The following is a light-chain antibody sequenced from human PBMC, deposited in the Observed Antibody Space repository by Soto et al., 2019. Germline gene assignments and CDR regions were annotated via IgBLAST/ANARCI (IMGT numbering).Light chain of an antibody. CDR1: LNISSAF. Sequence: EIVLTQSPGTLSLSPGERATLSCRASLNISSAFLAWYQHKPGQAPRLLISGASSRATGIPDRFSGSGSGTDFTLTIRRLEPEDFAVDYCQQYVSSPRTFGQGTKVEI. CDR3: QQYVSSPRT. V-gene: IGKV3-20*01. CDR2: GAS. J-gene: IGKJ1*01.